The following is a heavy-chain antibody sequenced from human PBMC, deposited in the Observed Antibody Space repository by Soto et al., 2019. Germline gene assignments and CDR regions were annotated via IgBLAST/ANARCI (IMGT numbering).Heavy chain of an antibody. Sequence: PGGSLSLSCESPGFTLSRHGLHWVRRAPGKGLEWVATISFDGSNEYYADSVKGRFTISRDNSKNTLYLQMNSLRTEDTAVYYCAKSYLSGALNWDIFDYWGQGTLVTVSS. J-gene: IGHJ4*02. CDR3: AKSYLSGALNWDIFDY. V-gene: IGHV3-30*18. D-gene: IGHD2-15*01. CDR2: ISFDGSNE. CDR1: GFTLSRHG.